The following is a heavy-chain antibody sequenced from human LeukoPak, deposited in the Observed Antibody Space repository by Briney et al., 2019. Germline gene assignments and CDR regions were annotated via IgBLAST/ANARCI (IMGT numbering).Heavy chain of an antibody. CDR2: IYNTGST. V-gene: IGHV4-39*07. Sequence: SETLSLTCTVSGDSISSTNFYWDWIRQPPGKGLEWIGSIYNTGSTYYNPSLKSRVTISVDTSKNQFSLKLSSVTAADTAVYYCARVVVVVPAAKYYFDYWGQGTLVTVSS. CDR3: ARVVVVVPAAKYYFDY. J-gene: IGHJ4*02. CDR1: GDSISSTNFY. D-gene: IGHD2-2*01.